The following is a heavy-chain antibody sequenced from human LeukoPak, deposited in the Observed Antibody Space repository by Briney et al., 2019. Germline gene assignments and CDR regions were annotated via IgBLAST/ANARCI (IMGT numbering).Heavy chain of an antibody. V-gene: IGHV4-59*12. J-gene: IGHJ4*02. CDR1: GGSISGYY. CDR2: VYYSGST. D-gene: IGHD6-19*01. CDR3: AREEYSSGTVDY. Sequence: SETLSLTCTVSGGSISGYYWSWIRQPAGRGLEWIGYVYYSGSTNYNPSLKSRVTMSVDTSKNQFSLKLSSVTAADTAVYYCAREEYSSGTVDYWGQGTLVTVSS.